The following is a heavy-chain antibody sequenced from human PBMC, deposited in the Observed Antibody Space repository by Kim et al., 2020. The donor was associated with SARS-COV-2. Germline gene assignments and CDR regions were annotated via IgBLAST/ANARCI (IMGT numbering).Heavy chain of an antibody. J-gene: IGHJ4*02. CDR3: ARDSSGKRDY. D-gene: IGHD6-19*01. Sequence: STNYTPSLKSRVTISVDTSKNQFSLKLSSVTAADTAVYYCARDSSGKRDYWGQGTLVTVSS. CDR2: ST. V-gene: IGHV4-34*01.